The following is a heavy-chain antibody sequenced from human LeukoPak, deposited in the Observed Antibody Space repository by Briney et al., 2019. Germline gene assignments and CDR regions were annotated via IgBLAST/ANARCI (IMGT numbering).Heavy chain of an antibody. CDR1: GGTFSSYA. Sequence: SVKVSCKASGGTFSSYAISLVRQAPGQGLEWMGRIIPIFGTANYAQKFQGRVTITTDESTSTAYMELSSLRSEDTAVYYCAREDIRYSSTLWSGGFAFDIWGQGTMVTVSS. CDR3: AREDIRYSSTLWSGGFAFDI. CDR2: IIPIFGTA. D-gene: IGHD6-13*01. V-gene: IGHV1-69*05. J-gene: IGHJ3*02.